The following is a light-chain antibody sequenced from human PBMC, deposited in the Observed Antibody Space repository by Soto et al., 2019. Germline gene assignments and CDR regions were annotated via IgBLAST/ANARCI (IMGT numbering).Light chain of an antibody. CDR1: QGISSY. Sequence: DIQLTKSPSFLSASVGDRVTITCRASQGISSYLAWYQQKPGKAPKVLIYAASTLQSGVPSRFSGIGSGTEVPLTISSLQPEDFATYYCQQLNTYPLTSGGGTKVEIK. J-gene: IGKJ4*01. V-gene: IGKV1-9*01. CDR3: QQLNTYPLT. CDR2: AAS.